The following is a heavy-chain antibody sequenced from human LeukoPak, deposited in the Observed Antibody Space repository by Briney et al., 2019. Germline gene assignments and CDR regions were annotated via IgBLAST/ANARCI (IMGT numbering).Heavy chain of an antibody. CDR3: ARTTVTTAFDY. CDR2: IYYSGST. D-gene: IGHD4-17*01. V-gene: IGHV4-31*03. Sequence: SETLSLTCTVSGGSISSGGYYWSWIRQHPGKGLEWIGYIYYSGSTYYNPSLKSRVTISVDTSKNQFSLKPSSVTAADTAVYYCARTTVTTAFDYWGQGTLVTVSS. CDR1: GGSISSGGYY. J-gene: IGHJ4*02.